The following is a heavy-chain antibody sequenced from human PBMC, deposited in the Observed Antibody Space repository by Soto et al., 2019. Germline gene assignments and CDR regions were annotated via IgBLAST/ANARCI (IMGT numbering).Heavy chain of an antibody. CDR2: ISGSGEST. Sequence: GGSLRLSCAASGFTFSNYAMSWVRQAPGKGLEWVSAISGSGESTFYGDSVKGRFTVSRDNSKNTLYLQMNSLGVEATAEYYCAKGGGSCCFDCWGQGTLVTVSS. CDR3: AKGGGSCCFDC. D-gene: IGHD2-15*01. CDR1: GFTFSNYA. V-gene: IGHV3-23*01. J-gene: IGHJ4*02.